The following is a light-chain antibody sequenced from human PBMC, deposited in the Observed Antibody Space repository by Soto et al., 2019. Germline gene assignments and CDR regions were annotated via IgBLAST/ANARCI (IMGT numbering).Light chain of an antibody. V-gene: IGKV3-15*01. J-gene: IGKJ4*01. CDR2: GAS. CDR3: KQYNKWPPIT. CDR1: QSVSSD. Sequence: EVVMTQSPATLSVSPGERATLSCRASQSVSSDLAWYQQKPGQAPRLLIWGASPSATGIPARLSGSGSGTELTLTNSSLKSEDVAVYYCKQYNKWPPITFGGGTKVEIK.